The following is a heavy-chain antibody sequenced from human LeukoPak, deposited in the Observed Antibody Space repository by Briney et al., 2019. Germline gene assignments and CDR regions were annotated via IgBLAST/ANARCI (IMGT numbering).Heavy chain of an antibody. Sequence: PSETLSLTCAVYGGSFSGYYWSWIRQPPGKGLEWIGEINHSGSTNYNPSLKSRVTISVDTSKNQFSLKLSSVTAADTAVYYCARGTSSLYYMDVWGKGTTVTVSS. J-gene: IGHJ6*03. CDR1: GGSFSGYY. CDR2: INHSGST. D-gene: IGHD6-6*01. V-gene: IGHV4-34*01. CDR3: ARGTSSLYYMDV.